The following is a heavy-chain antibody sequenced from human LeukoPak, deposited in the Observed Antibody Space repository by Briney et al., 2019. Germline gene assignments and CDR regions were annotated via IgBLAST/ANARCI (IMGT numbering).Heavy chain of an antibody. J-gene: IGHJ2*01. D-gene: IGHD6-19*01. Sequence: PGGSLRLSCAASGFSFSSYWMHWVRQAPWKELVWVSRINSDGSTTSYADSVKGRFTISRDNAKNTQYLQMNSLRPEDTAVYYCAGAGTGYSSGYYLFDLWGRGTLVTVSS. V-gene: IGHV3-74*01. CDR1: GFSFSSYW. CDR3: AGAGTGYSSGYYLFDL. CDR2: INSDGSTT.